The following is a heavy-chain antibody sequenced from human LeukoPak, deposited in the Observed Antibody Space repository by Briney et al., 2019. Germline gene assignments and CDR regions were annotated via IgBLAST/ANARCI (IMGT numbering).Heavy chain of an antibody. D-gene: IGHD5-18*01. V-gene: IGHV1-69*05. CDR2: IIPIFGTA. J-gene: IGHJ6*03. Sequence: SVKVSCKASGGTFSSYAISWVRQAPGQGLEWMGGIIPIFGTANYAQKFQGRVTLTTDESTSPAYMELSSLRSEDTAVYYCARAGGYSYGSPRYYYYSYIDVWGKGTTVTVSS. CDR3: ARAGGYSYGSPRYYYYSYIDV. CDR1: GGTFSSYA.